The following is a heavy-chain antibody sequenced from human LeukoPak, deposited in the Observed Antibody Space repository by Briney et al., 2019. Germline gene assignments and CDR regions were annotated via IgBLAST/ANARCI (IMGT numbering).Heavy chain of an antibody. CDR1: GFTFSSYA. CDR3: ARVSEGYGDYSPFFDY. V-gene: IGHV3-23*01. CDR2: ISGSGGST. D-gene: IGHD4-17*01. Sequence: SGGSLRLSCAASGFTFSSYAMSWVRQAPGKGLEWVSAISGSGGSTYYADSVKGRFTISRDNSKNTLYLQMNSLRAEDTAVYYCARVSEGYGDYSPFFDYWGQGTLVTVSS. J-gene: IGHJ4*02.